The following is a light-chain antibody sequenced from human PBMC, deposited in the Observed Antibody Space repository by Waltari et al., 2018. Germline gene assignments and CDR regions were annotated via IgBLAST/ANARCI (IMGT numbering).Light chain of an antibody. J-gene: IGKJ1*01. CDR2: WAS. V-gene: IGKV4-1*01. CDR1: QSDLYSPNSQNY. Sequence: DIVMTQSPDSLAVSLGERATIHCKSSQSDLYSPNSQNYLAWYQQKPGQPPKLLIYWASTRESGVPDRFSGSESGTDFTLTISSLQAEDVAVYYCQQYYSTPWTFGQGTKVEIK. CDR3: QQYYSTPWT.